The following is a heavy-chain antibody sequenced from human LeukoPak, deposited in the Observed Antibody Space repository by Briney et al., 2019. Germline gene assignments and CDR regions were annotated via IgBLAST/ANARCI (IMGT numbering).Heavy chain of an antibody. Sequence: ASVKVSCKASGYTFTSYAMHWVRQAPGQRLEWMGWINAGNGNTKYSQKFQGRVTITTDESTSTGYMELSSLRSEDTAVYYCARGRNGKGYYYYYMDVWGKGTTVTVSS. CDR3: ARGRNGKGYYYYYMDV. V-gene: IGHV1-3*01. J-gene: IGHJ6*03. CDR2: INAGNGNT. D-gene: IGHD2-8*01. CDR1: GYTFTSYA.